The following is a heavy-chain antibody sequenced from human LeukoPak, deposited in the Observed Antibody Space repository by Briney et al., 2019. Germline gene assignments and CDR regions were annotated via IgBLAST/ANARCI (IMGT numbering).Heavy chain of an antibody. CDR2: ISSSSTYI. CDR1: GFTFSSYG. V-gene: IGHV3-21*01. D-gene: IGHD2-15*01. CDR3: ARTPGERYCSGGSCYFHYYYMDV. J-gene: IGHJ6*03. Sequence: GGSLRLSCAASGFTFSSYGMHWVRQAPGKGLEWVSSISSSSTYIYYADSVKGRFTISRDNAKNSLYLQMNSLRAEDTAVYYCARTPGERYCSGGSCYFHYYYMDVWGKGTTVTVSS.